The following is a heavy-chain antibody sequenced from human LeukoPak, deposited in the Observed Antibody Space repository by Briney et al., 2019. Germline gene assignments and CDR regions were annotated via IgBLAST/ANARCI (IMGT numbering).Heavy chain of an antibody. Sequence: SETLSLTCTVSGGSISSYYWSWIRQPPGKGLEWIGYIYYSGSTNYNPSLKSRVTISVDTSKNQFSLKLTSVTAADTAVYYCARLEEDSSGYYYGLDVWGQGTTVTVSS. CDR2: IYYSGST. J-gene: IGHJ6*02. CDR3: ARLEEDSSGYYYGLDV. V-gene: IGHV4-59*08. D-gene: IGHD3-10*01. CDR1: GGSISSYY.